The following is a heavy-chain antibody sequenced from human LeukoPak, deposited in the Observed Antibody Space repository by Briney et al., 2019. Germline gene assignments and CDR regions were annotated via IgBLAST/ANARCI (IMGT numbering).Heavy chain of an antibody. V-gene: IGHV3-30*03. Sequence: PGRSLRLSCAASGFTFSSYGMHWVRQAPGKGLEWVAVISYDGSNKYYADSVKGRFTISRDNSKNTLYLQMNSLRAEDTAVYYCARGDYGDFYYFDYWGQGTLVTVSS. D-gene: IGHD4-17*01. CDR1: GFTFSSYG. J-gene: IGHJ4*02. CDR2: ISYDGSNK. CDR3: ARGDYGDFYYFDY.